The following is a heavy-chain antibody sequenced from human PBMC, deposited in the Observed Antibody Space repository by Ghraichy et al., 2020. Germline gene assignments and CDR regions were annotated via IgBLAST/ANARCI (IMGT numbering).Heavy chain of an antibody. V-gene: IGHV3-23*01. D-gene: IGHD3-3*01. CDR2: ISGSGIVT. Sequence: GESLRLSCAASGFTFSTYAMTWVRQGPGKGLEWVSAISGSGIVTYYAASVKGRFTISRDNSKNTLSLQMNSLRAEDTAVYYCVWAGTIFGVDLNGMDVWGQGTTVTVSS. J-gene: IGHJ6*02. CDR3: VWAGTIFGVDLNGMDV. CDR1: GFTFSTYA.